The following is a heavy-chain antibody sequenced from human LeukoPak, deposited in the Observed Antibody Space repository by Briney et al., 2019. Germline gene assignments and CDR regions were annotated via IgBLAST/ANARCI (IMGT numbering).Heavy chain of an antibody. V-gene: IGHV3-30-3*01. CDR3: ARESLYRRTFDY. CDR1: GFTFSSYA. CDR2: ISYDGSNK. J-gene: IGHJ4*02. Sequence: PGGSLRLSCAASGFTFSSYAMSWVRQAPGKGLEWVAVISYDGSNKYYADSVKGRFTISRDNSKNTLYLQMNSLRAEDTAVYYCARESLYRRTFDYWGQGTLVTVSS. D-gene: IGHD1-26*01.